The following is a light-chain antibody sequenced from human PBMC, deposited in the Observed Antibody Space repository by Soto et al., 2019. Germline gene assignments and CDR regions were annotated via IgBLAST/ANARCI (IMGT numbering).Light chain of an antibody. J-gene: IGLJ1*01. V-gene: IGLV2-14*01. CDR1: SSDIGGYKY. Sequence: QSALTQPASVSGSPGQSITISCTGTSSDIGGYKYVSWYQQHPGQAPQLMIYEVSNRPSGVPNRCSGSRSGNTASLTISGLQGEAEDDYDSTAYTRSGTRVFGSGTKLTVL. CDR3: TAYTRSGTRV. CDR2: EVS.